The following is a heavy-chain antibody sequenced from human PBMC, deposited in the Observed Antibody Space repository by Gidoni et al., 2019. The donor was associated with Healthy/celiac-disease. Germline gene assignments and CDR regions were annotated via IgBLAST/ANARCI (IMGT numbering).Heavy chain of an antibody. CDR3: AKDIYARIAARWDY. CDR2: ISWNSGSI. Sequence: EVQLVESGGGLVQPGRSLRLSCAASGFTFDDYAMHWVRQAPGKGLEWVSGISWNSGSIGYADSVKGRFTISRDNAKNSLYLQMNSLRAEDTALYYCAKDIYARIAARWDYWGQGTLVTVSS. D-gene: IGHD6-6*01. V-gene: IGHV3-9*01. CDR1: GFTFDDYA. J-gene: IGHJ4*02.